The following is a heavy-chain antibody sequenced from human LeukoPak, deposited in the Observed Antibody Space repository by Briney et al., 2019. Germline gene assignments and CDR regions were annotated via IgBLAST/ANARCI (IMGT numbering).Heavy chain of an antibody. Sequence: ASVKVSCKASGYTFTSYGISWVRQAPGQGLERMGWISAYNGNTNYAQKLQGRVTMTTDTSTSTAYMELRSLRSDDTAVYYCARPAHYDFWSSYSYYFDYWGQGTLVTVSS. D-gene: IGHD3-3*01. V-gene: IGHV1-18*01. CDR2: ISAYNGNT. J-gene: IGHJ4*02. CDR1: GYTFTSYG. CDR3: ARPAHYDFWSSYSYYFDY.